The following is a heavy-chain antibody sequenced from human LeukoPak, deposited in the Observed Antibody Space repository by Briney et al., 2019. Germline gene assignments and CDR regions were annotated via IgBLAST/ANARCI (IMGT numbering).Heavy chain of an antibody. CDR3: ASRISSFDY. J-gene: IGHJ4*02. V-gene: IGHV4-34*01. Sequence: SETLSLTCAVYGGSFSGYSWNWIRQPPVKGLEWIGEINHSGGTNYNPSLKSRVTISVDTSKNQFSLKLSSVTAADTAVYYCASRISSFDYWGQGTLVTVSS. CDR2: INHSGGT. D-gene: IGHD6-6*01. CDR1: GGSFSGYS.